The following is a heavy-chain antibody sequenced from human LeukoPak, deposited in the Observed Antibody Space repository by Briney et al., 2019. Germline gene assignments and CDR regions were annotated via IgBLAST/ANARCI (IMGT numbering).Heavy chain of an antibody. V-gene: IGHV4-38-2*02. CDR3: ARTTEAHSWRTRYYDYYMDV. D-gene: IGHD6-13*01. Sequence: SETLSLTCTVSGYSISSGYYWGWIRQPPGKGLEWIGSIYHSGSTYYNPSLKSRVTISVDTSKNQFSLRLSSVTAADTAVYYCARTTEAHSWRTRYYDYYMDVWGKGTTVTVSS. CDR1: GYSISSGYY. J-gene: IGHJ6*03. CDR2: IYHSGST.